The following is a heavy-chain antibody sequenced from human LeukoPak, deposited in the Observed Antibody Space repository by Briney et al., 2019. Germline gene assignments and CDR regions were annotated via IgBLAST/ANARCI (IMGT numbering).Heavy chain of an antibody. CDR1: GFIFSNYG. J-gene: IGHJ4*02. V-gene: IGHV3-30*02. CDR2: IWYDGRTK. CDR3: ARATTTFDY. D-gene: IGHD4-11*01. Sequence: GGSLRLSCEVSGFIFSNYGMHWVRQAPGKGLEWVALIWYDGRTKFHADSVKGRFTISRDNSANTLYLQMNSLRPEDTAVYYCARATTTFDYWGQGTPVTVSS.